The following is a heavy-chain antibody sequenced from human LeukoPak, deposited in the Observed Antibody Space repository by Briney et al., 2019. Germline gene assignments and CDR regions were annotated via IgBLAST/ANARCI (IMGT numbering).Heavy chain of an antibody. CDR1: GFXFSSYA. CDR3: AKIFSGMVRGTFDY. CDR2: VSGSGNST. V-gene: IGHV3-23*01. D-gene: IGHD3-10*01. J-gene: IGHJ4*02. Sequence: GGSLRLSCAASGFXFSSYALSWVRQAPGEGLEWVSTVSGSGNSTYYADSVKGRFTISRDNSKNTLYLQMNSLRGEDTAVYYCAKIFSGMVRGTFDYWGQGTLVTVSS.